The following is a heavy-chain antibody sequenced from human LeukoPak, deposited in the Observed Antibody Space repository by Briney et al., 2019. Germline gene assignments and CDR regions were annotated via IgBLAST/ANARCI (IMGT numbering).Heavy chain of an antibody. CDR2: IYYSGST. CDR3: ARASKLATIPWDFPGKDHDAFDI. D-gene: IGHD5-24*01. J-gene: IGHJ3*02. V-gene: IGHV4-39*07. CDR1: GGSISSSSYY. Sequence: SETLSLTCTVSGGSISSSSYYWGWIRQPPGKGLEWIGSIYYSGSTYYNPSLKSRVTISVDTSKNQFSLKLSSVTAADTAVYYCARASKLATIPWDFPGKDHDAFDIWGQGTMVTVSS.